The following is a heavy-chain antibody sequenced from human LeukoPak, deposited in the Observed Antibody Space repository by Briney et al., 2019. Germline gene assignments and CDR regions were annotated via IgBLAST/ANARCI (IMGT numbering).Heavy chain of an antibody. J-gene: IGHJ4*02. CDR2: INAGNGNT. D-gene: IGHD1-1*01. V-gene: IGHV1-3*01. CDR3: ARAGPQLFGGTYYAY. Sequence: ASVKVSCKASGYTFTSYAMHWVRQAPGQRLEWIGWINAGNGNTKYSQKFQGRVTITRDTSASTAYMELSSLRSEDTAVYYCARAGPQLFGGTYYAYWGQGTLVTVSS. CDR1: GYTFTSYA.